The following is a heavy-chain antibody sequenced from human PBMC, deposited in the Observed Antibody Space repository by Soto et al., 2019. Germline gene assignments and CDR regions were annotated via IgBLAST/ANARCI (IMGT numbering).Heavy chain of an antibody. D-gene: IGHD6-19*01. CDR2: INPNSGGT. CDR3: AREDSIAVAGFDY. Sequence: ASVKVSCKASGYTFTGYYMHWVRQAPGQGLEWMGWINPNSGGTNYAQKFQGWVTMTRDTSISTAYMELSRLRSDDTAVYYCAREDSIAVAGFDYWCQGILVNVSS. V-gene: IGHV1-2*04. CDR1: GYTFTGYY. J-gene: IGHJ4*02.